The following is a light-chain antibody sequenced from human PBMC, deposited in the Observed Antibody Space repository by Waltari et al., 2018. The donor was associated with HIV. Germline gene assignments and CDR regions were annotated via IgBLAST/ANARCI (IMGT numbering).Light chain of an antibody. CDR1: SSDCGRHNL. Sequence: QSALTQPASVSGSPGQSTTIPSTGTSSDCGRHNLASWYQQHPGKAPKLMIYDVSKRPSGVSTRFSGSKSGNTASLTISGLQAEDEADYYCCSYAGSSSVVFGGGTKLTVL. J-gene: IGLJ2*01. CDR3: CSYAGSSSVV. V-gene: IGLV2-23*02. CDR2: DVS.